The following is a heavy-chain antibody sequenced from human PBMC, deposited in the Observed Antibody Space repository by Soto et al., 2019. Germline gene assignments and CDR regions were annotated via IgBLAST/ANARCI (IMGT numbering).Heavy chain of an antibody. V-gene: IGHV4-59*01. CDR3: ARTQLGSFDI. D-gene: IGHD3-16*01. CDR1: GGSISTYY. Sequence: QVQLQESGPGLVKPSETLSLTCTVSGGSISTYYWSWIRQPPGKGLEWIGYIYHTGSTNYNSSLKSRVNISVDTSKNQFSLRLRSGTAADTALYYCARTQLGSFDIWGQGTMVTVSS. J-gene: IGHJ3*02. CDR2: IYHTGST.